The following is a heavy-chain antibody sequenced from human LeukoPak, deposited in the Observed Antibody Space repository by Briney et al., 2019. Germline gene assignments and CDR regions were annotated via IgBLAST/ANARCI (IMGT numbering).Heavy chain of an antibody. CDR3: ARTKPPCTSCLLLDY. D-gene: IGHD2-2*01. CDR1: GYTFTGCY. CDR2: INPNSGGT. V-gene: IGHV1-2*02. J-gene: IGHJ4*02. Sequence: GASVKVSCKASGYTFTGCYIHWLRQAPGQGLEWMGWINPNSGGTNYAQRFQGLVTMSRDTSITTAYMEVRRLTSDDTAVYYCARTKPPCTSCLLLDYWGQGSLVTVSS.